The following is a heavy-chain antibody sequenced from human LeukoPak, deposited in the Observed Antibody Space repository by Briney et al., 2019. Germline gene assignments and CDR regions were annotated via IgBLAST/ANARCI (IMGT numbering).Heavy chain of an antibody. CDR2: IYYSGST. V-gene: IGHV4-39*01. CDR3: ASSKGLAGAFDI. J-gene: IGHJ3*02. CDR1: DGSISSSSYY. Sequence: PSGTLSLTCTVSDGSISSSSYYWGWIRQPPGKGLEWIGSIYYSGSTYYNPSLKSRVTISVDTSKNQFSLKLSSVTAADTAVYYCASSKGLAGAFDIWGQGTMVTVSS. D-gene: IGHD5-12*01.